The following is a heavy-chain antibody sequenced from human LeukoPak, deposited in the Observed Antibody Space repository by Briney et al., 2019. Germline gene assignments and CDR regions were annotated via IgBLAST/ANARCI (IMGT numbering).Heavy chain of an antibody. D-gene: IGHD3-9*01. CDR2: IYYSGST. J-gene: IGHJ5*02. V-gene: IGHV4-39*07. Sequence: SETLSLTCTVSGGSISSSSYYWGWIRQPPGKGLEWIGSIYYSGSTYYNPSLKSRVTISVDTSKNQFSLKLSSVTAADTAVYYCARTPVLRNSYGWFDPWGQGTLVTVSS. CDR1: GGSISSSSYY. CDR3: ARTPVLRNSYGWFDP.